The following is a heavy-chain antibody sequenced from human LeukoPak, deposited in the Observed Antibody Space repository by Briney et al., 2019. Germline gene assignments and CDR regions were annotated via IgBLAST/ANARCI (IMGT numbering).Heavy chain of an antibody. Sequence: GGSLRLSCAASGFTFSTSWMSWVRQAPGKGLEWVANIKEDGSEKWYMDSVKGRFTISRDNAKNSLYLQMNSLRAEDTAVFYCAKGDYFDYWGQGTLVTGSS. J-gene: IGHJ4*02. D-gene: IGHD3-16*01. CDR3: AKGDYFDY. CDR1: GFTFSTSW. V-gene: IGHV3-7*01. CDR2: IKEDGSEK.